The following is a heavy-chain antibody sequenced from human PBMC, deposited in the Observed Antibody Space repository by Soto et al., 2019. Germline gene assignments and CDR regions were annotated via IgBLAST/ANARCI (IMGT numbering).Heavy chain of an antibody. D-gene: IGHD3-16*02. Sequence: ASVKVSCKASGYTFTGYYMHWVRQAPGQGLEWMGWINPNSGGTNYAQKFQGWVTMTRDTSISTAYMELSRLRSDDTAVYYCVRTISTTLGELSFDYWGQGTLVTVSS. J-gene: IGHJ4*02. CDR3: VRTISTTLGELSFDY. CDR1: GYTFTGYY. CDR2: INPNSGGT. V-gene: IGHV1-2*04.